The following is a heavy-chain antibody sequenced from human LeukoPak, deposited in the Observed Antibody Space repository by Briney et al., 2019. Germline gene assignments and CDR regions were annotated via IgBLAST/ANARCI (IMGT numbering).Heavy chain of an antibody. CDR1: GFTFSSNE. J-gene: IGHJ3*02. D-gene: IGHD6-19*01. Sequence: KPGGSLRLSCAASGFTFSSNEMNWVRQAPGKGLEWLSYISGSGNTIYYADSVKGRFTISRDNAKNSLFLQMNSLRAEDTAVYYCAGGVHYSRGWNDIWGQGTMVTVSS. V-gene: IGHV3-48*03. CDR3: AGGVHYSRGWNDI. CDR2: ISGSGNTI.